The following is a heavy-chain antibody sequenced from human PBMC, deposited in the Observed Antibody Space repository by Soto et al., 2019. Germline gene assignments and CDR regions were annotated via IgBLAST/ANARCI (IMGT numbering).Heavy chain of an antibody. J-gene: IGHJ6*02. D-gene: IGHD3-3*01. CDR1: GFTFSSYE. V-gene: IGHV3-48*03. CDR3: ARDYAFRDDFWSGSSYGMDV. Sequence: GGSLRLSCAASGFTFSSYEMNWVRQAPGKGLEWVSYISSSGSTIYYADSVKGRFTISRDNAKNSLYLQMNSLRAEDTAVYYCARDYAFRDDFWSGSSYGMDVWGQGTTVTVSS. CDR2: ISSSGSTI.